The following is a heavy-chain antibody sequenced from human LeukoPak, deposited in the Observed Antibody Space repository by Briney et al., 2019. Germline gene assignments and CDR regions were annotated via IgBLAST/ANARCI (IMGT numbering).Heavy chain of an antibody. V-gene: IGHV3-21*01. J-gene: IGHJ4*02. Sequence: PGGSLRLSCAPSGFTFSSYSMNWVRQAPGKGLEWVSSISSSSSYIYYADSVKGRFTISRDNAKNSLYLQMSSLRAEDTAVYYCARGGYSSGWYTYDFDYWGQGTLVTVSS. CDR2: ISSSSSYI. CDR3: ARGGYSSGWYTYDFDY. D-gene: IGHD6-19*01. CDR1: GFTFSSYS.